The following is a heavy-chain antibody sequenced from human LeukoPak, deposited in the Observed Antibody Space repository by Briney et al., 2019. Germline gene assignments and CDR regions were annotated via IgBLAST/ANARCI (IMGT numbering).Heavy chain of an antibody. CDR1: GFTFSSYS. CDR2: ISVSSSSV. V-gene: IGHV3-21*01. CDR3: ARAFLEWLFPLDC. D-gene: IGHD3-3*01. Sequence: PGGSLRLSCAASGFTFSSYSMNWVRQAPGKGLEWVSSISVSSSSVYYADSVKGRFTISRDNAKNSLYLQMNSLRAEDTAVYYCARAFLEWLFPLDCWGQGTLVTVSS. J-gene: IGHJ4*02.